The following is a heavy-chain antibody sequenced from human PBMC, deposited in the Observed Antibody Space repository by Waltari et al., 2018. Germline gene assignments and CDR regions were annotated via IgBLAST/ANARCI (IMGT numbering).Heavy chain of an antibody. CDR2: INHSGST. V-gene: IGHV4-34*01. CDR3: ARGRGGRIRGWVDP. Sequence: QVQLQQWGAGLLQPSETLSLTCAVYGGSFSGYYWAWIRRPPGKGLEWIGEINHSGSTNYNPSLKSRVTISVDTSKNQFSLKLSSVTAADTAVYYCARGRGGRIRGWVDPWGQGTLVTVSS. D-gene: IGHD1-26*01. CDR1: GGSFSGYY. J-gene: IGHJ5*02.